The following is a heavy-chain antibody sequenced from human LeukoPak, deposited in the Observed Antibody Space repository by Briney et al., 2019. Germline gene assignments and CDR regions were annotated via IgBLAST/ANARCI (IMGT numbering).Heavy chain of an antibody. J-gene: IGHJ4*02. V-gene: IGHV3-7*01. Sequence: GGSLGLSCAASGFTFSNFWMGWVRQAPGNGLEYVANINQDGTVKYYLDSAKGRFTISRDNARNSLFLQMNSLRAEDTAVYYCGRWSTASDSWGQGTLVTVSS. CDR1: GFTFSNFW. D-gene: IGHD4-23*01. CDR3: GRWSTASDS. CDR2: INQDGTVK.